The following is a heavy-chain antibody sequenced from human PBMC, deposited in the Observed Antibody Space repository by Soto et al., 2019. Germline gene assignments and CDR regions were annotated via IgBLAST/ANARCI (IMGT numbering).Heavy chain of an antibody. J-gene: IGHJ5*02. V-gene: IGHV4-31*03. CDR2: FYYSGTS. Sequence: QVQLQESGPGLVRPSQTLSLTCTVSGGSISTGGYYWNWIRQHPGKGLEWIGYFYYSGTSYYNPSLKSRVTISVTPSKNQFSLKLSSVTAADTAVYYCARSVFPWGQGTLVTVSS. CDR3: ARSVFP. CDR1: GGSISTGGYY.